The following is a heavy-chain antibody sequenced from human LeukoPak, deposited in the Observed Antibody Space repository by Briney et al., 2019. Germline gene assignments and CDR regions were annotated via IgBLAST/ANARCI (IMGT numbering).Heavy chain of an antibody. V-gene: IGHV1-3*03. CDR3: ARANSGSFDC. Sequence: GASVKASCKASGYTLTTYAMHWVRQAPGQRLEWMGWINAGNGNAKYSQEFQGRVTITRDTSASTAYMELSSLRSEDMAVYYCARANSGSFDCWGQGTLVTVSS. CDR1: GYTLTTYA. D-gene: IGHD5-12*01. J-gene: IGHJ4*02. CDR2: INAGNGNA.